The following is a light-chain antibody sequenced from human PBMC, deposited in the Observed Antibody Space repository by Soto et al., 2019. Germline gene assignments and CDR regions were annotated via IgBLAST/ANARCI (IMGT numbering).Light chain of an antibody. J-gene: IGLJ1*01. CDR3: SSKRTTASLV. CDR2: EVS. CDR1: SSDVGAYNY. V-gene: IGLV2-14*01. Sequence: QSALTRPASVSGSPGQTITISCTGTSSDVGAYNYVSWYQQHPGKAPKLMIYEVSNRPSGVSDRFSGSKSGNTASLTISGLQAADEADYYCSSKRTTASLVFGTGTKGTVL.